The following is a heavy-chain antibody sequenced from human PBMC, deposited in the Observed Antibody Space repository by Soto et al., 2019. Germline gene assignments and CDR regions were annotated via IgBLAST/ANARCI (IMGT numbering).Heavy chain of an antibody. D-gene: IGHD3-3*01. CDR3: AKNGDFWSWGMDV. V-gene: IGHV3-23*01. Sequence: GGSLRLSCAASGFTFSTYAMTWVRQAPGKGLEWVAIISSSGDSTYYVDSVKGRFTISRDNSRNTLNLQMNSLRAEDTAVYYCAKNGDFWSWGMDVWGQGTTVTVSS. CDR1: GFTFSTYA. J-gene: IGHJ6*02. CDR2: ISSSGDST.